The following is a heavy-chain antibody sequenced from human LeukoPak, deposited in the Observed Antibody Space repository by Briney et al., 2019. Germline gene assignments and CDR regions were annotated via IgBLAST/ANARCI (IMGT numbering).Heavy chain of an antibody. Sequence: AGGSLSLSCAASGFTFSSYSMIWVRQAPGKGRECVSSIGGRSPYIYYAHSVKGRLTISRDNAKSSLYLQMNSLRAEDTAVYYCARDSRATYYYDSSGMGNWFDPWGQGTLVTLSS. CDR3: ARDSRATYYYDSSGMGNWFDP. J-gene: IGHJ5*02. CDR2: IGGRSPYI. V-gene: IGHV3-21*01. D-gene: IGHD3-22*01. CDR1: GFTFSSYS.